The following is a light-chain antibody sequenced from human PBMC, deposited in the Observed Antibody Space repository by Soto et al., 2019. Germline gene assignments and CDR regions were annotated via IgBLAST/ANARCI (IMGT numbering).Light chain of an antibody. J-gene: IGKJ1*01. V-gene: IGKV3-20*01. Sequence: EILLTQSPCTLSLSPGERATLSCRASQSVSSSYLAWYQQKPGHAPSLLIYGASSRATGIPDRLSGSGSGTDFTLTISRLEPEDFAVYYCQQYGSSWTFGQGTKVDIK. CDR3: QQYGSSWT. CDR1: QSVSSSY. CDR2: GAS.